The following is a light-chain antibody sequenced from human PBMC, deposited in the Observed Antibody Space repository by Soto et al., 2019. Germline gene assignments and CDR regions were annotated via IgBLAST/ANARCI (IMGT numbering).Light chain of an antibody. Sequence: IHMTPSPSTMSASVGDRVPITCRASQSISSWLAWYQQKPGKAPKLLIYDASSLESGVPSRFSGSGSGTEFTLTISSLEPEDFALYYCQQRNTLPPITFGQGTRLEIK. J-gene: IGKJ5*01. V-gene: IGKV1-5*01. CDR3: QQRNTLPPIT. CDR1: QSISSW. CDR2: DAS.